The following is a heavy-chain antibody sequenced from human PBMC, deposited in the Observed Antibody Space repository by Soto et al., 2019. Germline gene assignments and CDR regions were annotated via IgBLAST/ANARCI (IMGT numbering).Heavy chain of an antibody. CDR3: ARGRRPDYDFWSDRHDAFDI. J-gene: IGHJ3*02. CDR1: GGSLSGYY. V-gene: IGHV4-34*01. D-gene: IGHD3-3*01. CDR2: INVDGST. Sequence: PSETLSLTCAVYGGSLSGYYWSWIRQPPGKGLEWIGEINVDGSTNYNPSLKSRVIISVDTSQHQFSLKLTSVTAADTAVYYCARGRRPDYDFWSDRHDAFDIWGQGTMVTVSS.